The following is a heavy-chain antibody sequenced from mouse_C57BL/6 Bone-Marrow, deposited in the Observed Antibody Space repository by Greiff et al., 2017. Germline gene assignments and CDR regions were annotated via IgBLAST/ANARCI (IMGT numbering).Heavy chain of an antibody. CDR2: IYPGSGST. CDR1: GYTFTSYW. Sequence: QVQLQQPGAELVKPGASVKMSCKASGYTFTSYWLTWVKQRPGHGLAWIGDIYPGSGSTNYNEKFKSKATLTVDTSSSTAYMQLSSLTSEDSAVYYCAREGEDSNYPYYFDYWGQGTTLTVSS. V-gene: IGHV1-55*01. J-gene: IGHJ2*01. D-gene: IGHD2-5*01. CDR3: AREGEDSNYPYYFDY.